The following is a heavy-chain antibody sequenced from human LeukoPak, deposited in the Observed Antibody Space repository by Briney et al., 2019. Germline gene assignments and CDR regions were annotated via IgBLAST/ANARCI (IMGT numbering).Heavy chain of an antibody. J-gene: IGHJ4*02. D-gene: IGHD3-10*01. CDR3: AREVLWFGELFHFDY. CDR1: GYSISSGYY. V-gene: IGHV4-38-2*02. CDR2: IYHSGST. Sequence: SETLSLTCTVSGYSISSGYYWGWIRQPPGKGLEWIGSIYHSGSTYYNPSLKSRVTISVDTSKNQFSLKLSSVTVADTAVYYCAREVLWFGELFHFDYWGQGTLVTVSS.